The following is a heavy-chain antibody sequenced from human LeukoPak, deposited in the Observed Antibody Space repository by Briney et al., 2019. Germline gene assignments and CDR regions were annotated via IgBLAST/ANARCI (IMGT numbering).Heavy chain of an antibody. J-gene: IGHJ3*02. CDR3: ARDAASTLPQSRGAFDI. D-gene: IGHD2-15*01. V-gene: IGHV4-39*07. CDR1: GGSISSSSYY. CDR2: IYYSGST. Sequence: PSETLSLTCNVSGGSISSSSYYWGWIRQSPGKGLEWIGSIYYSGSTYYNPSLKSRVTISVDTSKNQFSLKVSSVTAADTAVYYCARDAASTLPQSRGAFDIWGQGTTVTVSS.